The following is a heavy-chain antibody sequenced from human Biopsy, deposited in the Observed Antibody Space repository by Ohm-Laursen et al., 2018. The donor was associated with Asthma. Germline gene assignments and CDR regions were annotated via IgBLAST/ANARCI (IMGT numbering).Heavy chain of an antibody. Sequence: GASVKVSCKTSGYTFNSAGITWVRQAPGQGLEWMGWISVYNGNTKVAQKLQDRATMTTDTSTSTAYMELRGLRSDDTAVYFCARAVDYSHYYGIDVWGQGTTVTVS. J-gene: IGHJ6*02. D-gene: IGHD3-10*01. V-gene: IGHV1-18*01. CDR3: ARAVDYSHYYGIDV. CDR1: GYTFNSAG. CDR2: ISVYNGNT.